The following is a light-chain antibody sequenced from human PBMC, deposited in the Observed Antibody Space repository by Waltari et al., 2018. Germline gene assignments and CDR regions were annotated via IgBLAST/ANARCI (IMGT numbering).Light chain of an antibody. J-gene: IGKJ1*01. CDR3: QQSYSTPKT. V-gene: IGKV1-39*01. Sequence: DIQMTQSPSSLSASVGDRVTITCRASRSISNFLNWYQQKPGKAPNLLIYDASSLQSGVPSRFSGSGSGTDFALTITSQQPEDFATYYCQQSYSTPKTFGQGTKVEIK. CDR2: DAS. CDR1: RSISNF.